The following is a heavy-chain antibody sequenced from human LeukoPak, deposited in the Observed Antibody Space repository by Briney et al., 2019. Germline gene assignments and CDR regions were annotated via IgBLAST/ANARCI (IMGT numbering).Heavy chain of an antibody. CDR3: ARDRHSSSWYRGDYFDY. Sequence: PGGSLRLSCAASGFTFSSYAMSRVRQAPGKGLEWVSAISGSGGSTYYADSVKGRFTISRDNSKNTLYLQMNSLRAEDTAVYYCARDRHSSSWYRGDYFDYWGQGTLVTVSS. CDR1: GFTFSSYA. CDR2: ISGSGGST. J-gene: IGHJ4*02. V-gene: IGHV3-23*01. D-gene: IGHD6-13*01.